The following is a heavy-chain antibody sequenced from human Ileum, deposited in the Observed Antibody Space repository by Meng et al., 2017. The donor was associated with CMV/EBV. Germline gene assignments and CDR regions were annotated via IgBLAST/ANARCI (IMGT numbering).Heavy chain of an antibody. CDR2: IWYDGTNK. CDR1: GFTFSSYG. V-gene: IGHV3-33*06. Sequence: GESLKISCVASGFTFSSYGMHWVRQAPGKGLEWVAIIWYDGTNKYYANSVKGRFTISRDNSKNTLYLQMNSLRAEDTAVYYCAKGGYIGSYYFDYWGQGTRVTGS. J-gene: IGHJ4*02. CDR3: AKGGYIGSYYFDY. D-gene: IGHD1-26*01.